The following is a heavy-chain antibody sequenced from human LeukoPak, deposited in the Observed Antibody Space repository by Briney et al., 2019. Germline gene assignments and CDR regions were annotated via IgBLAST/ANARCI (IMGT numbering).Heavy chain of an antibody. J-gene: IGHJ4*02. CDR2: MYNRGST. Sequence: SETLPLTCTVSGDSISNYYWSWIRQSPGKELEWIGYMYNRGSTIYNPSLKSRVTISTDTSRNQFSLRLTSVTAADTAVYYCARAEKAVTGTLDSWGQGTLITVSS. V-gene: IGHV4-59*01. D-gene: IGHD6-19*01. CDR1: GDSISNYY. CDR3: ARAEKAVTGTLDS.